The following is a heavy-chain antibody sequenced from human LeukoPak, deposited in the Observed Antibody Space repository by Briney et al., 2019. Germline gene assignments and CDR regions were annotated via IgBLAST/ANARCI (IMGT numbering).Heavy chain of an antibody. CDR3: ASDSSGWYVGDY. Sequence: SVKVSCKASGGTFSSYAISWVRQAPGQGLEWMGGNIPIFGTANYAQKFQGRVTITVDESTSTAYMELSSLRSEDTAVYYCASDSSGWYVGDYWGQGTLVTVSS. J-gene: IGHJ4*02. CDR2: NIPIFGTA. D-gene: IGHD6-19*01. V-gene: IGHV1-69*13. CDR1: GGTFSSYA.